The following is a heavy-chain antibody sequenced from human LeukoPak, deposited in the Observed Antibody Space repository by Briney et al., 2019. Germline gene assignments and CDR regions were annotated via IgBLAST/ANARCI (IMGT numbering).Heavy chain of an antibody. CDR3: ARVQPRGYCSSTSCSRYWFDP. CDR1: GGSFSGYY. J-gene: IGHJ5*02. Sequence: SETLSLTCAVYGGSFSGYYWSWIRQPPGKGLEWIGEINHSGSTNYNPSLKSRVTISVDTSKNQFSLKLSSVTAADTAVYYCARVQPRGYCSSTSCSRYWFDPWGQGTLVTVSS. D-gene: IGHD2-2*01. CDR2: INHSGST. V-gene: IGHV4-34*01.